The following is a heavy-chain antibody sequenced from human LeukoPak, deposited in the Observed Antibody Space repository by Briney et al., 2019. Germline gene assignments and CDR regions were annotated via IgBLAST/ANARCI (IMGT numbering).Heavy chain of an antibody. J-gene: IGHJ4*02. Sequence: GGSLRLSCAASRFSFSTYEMNWVRQAPGKGLEWVSYISGSGSTTYYAESVKGRFTISRDNAKNSLYLQMNSLRAEDTAVYYCARMTTVVTLFDYWGQGTLVTVS. CDR1: RFSFSTYE. CDR3: ARMTTVVTLFDY. V-gene: IGHV3-48*03. D-gene: IGHD4-23*01. CDR2: ISGSGSTT.